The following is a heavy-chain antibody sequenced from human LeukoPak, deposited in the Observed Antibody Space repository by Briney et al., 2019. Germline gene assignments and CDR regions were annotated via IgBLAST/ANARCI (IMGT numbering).Heavy chain of an antibody. CDR1: GGSISSYY. Sequence: PSETLSLTCTVSGGSISSYYWSWIRQPAGKGLEWIGRIYTSGSTNYNPSLKSRVTMSVDTSKNQSSLKLSSVTAADTAVYYCARDTPIAAAGSYYFDYWGQGTLVTVSS. V-gene: IGHV4-4*07. D-gene: IGHD6-13*01. CDR3: ARDTPIAAAGSYYFDY. CDR2: IYTSGST. J-gene: IGHJ4*02.